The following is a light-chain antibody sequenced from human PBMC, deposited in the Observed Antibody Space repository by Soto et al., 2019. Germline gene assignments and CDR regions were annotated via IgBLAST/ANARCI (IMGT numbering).Light chain of an antibody. Sequence: EIVLTQSPATLSLSPGERTTLSCGASQSVSNSYVAWYQQKPGLAPRPLIYDASNRATGIPDRFSGSGSGTDFTLTISRLEPEDFAVYYCQQYGSSPLTFGGGTKLEIK. J-gene: IGKJ4*01. CDR3: QQYGSSPLT. CDR2: DAS. CDR1: QSVSNSY. V-gene: IGKV3D-20*01.